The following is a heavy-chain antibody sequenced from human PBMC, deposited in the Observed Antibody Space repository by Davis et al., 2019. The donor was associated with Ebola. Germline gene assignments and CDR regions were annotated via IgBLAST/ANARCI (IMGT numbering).Heavy chain of an antibody. J-gene: IGHJ5*02. Sequence: AASVKVSCKTSGSTFTDYYIHWVRQAPGQGLEWMGRINVGNGNTKYSQKFQGRVTITRDTSASTAYIELSSLRSEDTAVYYCARAQGTVTTSDPWGQGTLVTVSS. D-gene: IGHD4-17*01. CDR3: ARAQGTVTTSDP. CDR2: INVGNGNT. CDR1: GSTFTDYY. V-gene: IGHV1/OR15-3*02.